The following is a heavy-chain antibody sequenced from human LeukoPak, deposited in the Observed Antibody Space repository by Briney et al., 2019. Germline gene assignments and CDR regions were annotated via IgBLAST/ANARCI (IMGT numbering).Heavy chain of an antibody. D-gene: IGHD3-3*01. V-gene: IGHV4-59*12. Sequence: SETLSLTCTVSGDSITTYYGSWLRQPPGKGLEWIGYSFHTGNTNYNPSLESRVAISIDTSKNHLSLRLTFVTAADTAIYYCARAIGVGSFDAFDIWGQGAKVAVSS. CDR1: GDSITTYY. CDR2: SFHTGNT. CDR3: ARAIGVGSFDAFDI. J-gene: IGHJ3*02.